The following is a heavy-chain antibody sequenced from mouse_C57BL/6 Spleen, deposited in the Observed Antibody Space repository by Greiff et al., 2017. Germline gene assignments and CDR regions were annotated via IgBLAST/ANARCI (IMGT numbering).Heavy chain of an antibody. V-gene: IGHV5-16*01. Sequence: EVKLVESEGGLVQPGSSMKLSCTASGFTFSDYYMAWVRQVPEKGLEWVANINYDGSSTYYLDSLKSRFIISRDNAKNILYLQMSSLKSEDTATYYCARDSNYGGWFAYWGQGTLVTVSA. J-gene: IGHJ3*01. CDR3: ARDSNYGGWFAY. D-gene: IGHD2-5*01. CDR2: INYDGSST. CDR1: GFTFSDYY.